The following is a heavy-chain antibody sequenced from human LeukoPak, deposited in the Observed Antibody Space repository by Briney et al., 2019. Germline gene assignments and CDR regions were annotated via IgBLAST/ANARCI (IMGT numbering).Heavy chain of an antibody. CDR1: GFTFDDYA. CDR3: TKDAGPTFDWFAP. Sequence: GGSLRLSCAASGFTFDDYAMHWVRQAPGKGLEWVSGISWNSGSIGYADSVKGRFTISRDNSKDTLYLQMNSLRAEDTAVYYCTKDAGPTFDWFAPWGQGTRVTVSS. V-gene: IGHV3-9*01. J-gene: IGHJ5*02. CDR2: ISWNSGSI.